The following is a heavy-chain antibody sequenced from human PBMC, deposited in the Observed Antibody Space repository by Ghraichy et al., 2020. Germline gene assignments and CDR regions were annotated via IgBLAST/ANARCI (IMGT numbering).Heavy chain of an antibody. CDR2: IYYSGRT. D-gene: IGHD3-22*01. Sequence: SETLSLTCTVSGGSISNYYWSWIRQPPGKGLEWIGYIYYSGRTNYNPSLKSRVTISVDTSKNQFSLKLSSVTAADTAVYYCARHPPRGSSGNTMDVWGQGTTVTVSS. V-gene: IGHV4-59*08. CDR3: ARHPPRGSSGNTMDV. CDR1: GGSISNYY. J-gene: IGHJ6*02.